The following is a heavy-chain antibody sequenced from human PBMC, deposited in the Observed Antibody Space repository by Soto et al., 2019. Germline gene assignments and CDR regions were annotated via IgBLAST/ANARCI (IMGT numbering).Heavy chain of an antibody. CDR1: GFTFSSYS. CDR3: ATGLRYFDWLLSF. V-gene: IGHV3-21*01. CDR2: ISSSSSYI. D-gene: IGHD3-9*01. Sequence: EVQLVESGGGLVKPGGSLRLSCAASGFTFSSYSMNWVRQAPGKGLEWVSSISSSSSYIYYADSVKGRFTISRDNAKNSLYLQMNSLRAEDTAVYYCATGLRYFDWLLSFWGQGTLVTVAS. J-gene: IGHJ4*02.